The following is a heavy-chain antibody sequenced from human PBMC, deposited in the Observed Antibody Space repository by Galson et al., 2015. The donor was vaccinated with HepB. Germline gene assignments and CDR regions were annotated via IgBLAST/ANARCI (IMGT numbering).Heavy chain of an antibody. V-gene: IGHV1-69*02. Sequence: SVKVSCKASGGTFSSYTISWVRQAPGQGLEWMGRIIPILGIANYAQKFQGRVTITADKSTSTAYMELSSLRSEDTAVYYCARDVQGTLRWFDPWGQGTLVTVPS. CDR2: IIPILGIA. CDR3: ARDVQGTLRWFDP. CDR1: GGTFSSYT. J-gene: IGHJ5*02. D-gene: IGHD3-16*01.